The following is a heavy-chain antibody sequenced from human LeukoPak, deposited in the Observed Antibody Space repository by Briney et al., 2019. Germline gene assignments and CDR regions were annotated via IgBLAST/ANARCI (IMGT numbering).Heavy chain of an antibody. V-gene: IGHV4-34*01. D-gene: IGHD3-3*01. Sequence: SETLSLTCAVYGGSFSNYYWSWIRQPPGKGLQWIGEINHSGSTNYNPSLKSRVTISVDTSKNQFSLKLSSVTAADTAVYYCARGLAYYDFWSGYSRYFDYWGQGTLVTVSS. J-gene: IGHJ4*02. CDR3: ARGLAYYDFWSGYSRYFDY. CDR1: GGSFSNYY. CDR2: INHSGST.